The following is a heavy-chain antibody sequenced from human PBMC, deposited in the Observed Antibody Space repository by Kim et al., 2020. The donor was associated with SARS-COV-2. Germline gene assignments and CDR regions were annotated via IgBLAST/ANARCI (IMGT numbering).Heavy chain of an antibody. J-gene: IGHJ6*02. Sequence: SETLSLTCTVSGGSVSSGSYYWSWIRQPPGKGLEWIGYIYYSGSTNYNPSLKSRVTISVDTSKNQFSLKLSSVTAADTAVYYCARDRKGYYYYGMDVWGQGTTVTVSS. CDR2: IYYSGST. CDR1: GGSVSSGSYY. CDR3: ARDRKGYYYYGMDV. V-gene: IGHV4-61*01.